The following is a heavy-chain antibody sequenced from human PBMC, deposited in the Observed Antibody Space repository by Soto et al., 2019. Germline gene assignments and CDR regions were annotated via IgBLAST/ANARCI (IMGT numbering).Heavy chain of an antibody. V-gene: IGHV4-31*03. D-gene: IGHD4-17*01. J-gene: IGHJ4*02. CDR1: GGSISSGGYY. CDR3: VREHYGDSALFDY. CDR2: IYYSGST. Sequence: PSETLSLTCTVSGGSISSGGYYWSWIRQHPGKGLEWIGYIYYSGSTYYNPSLKSRVTISVDTSKNQFSLKLSSVTAADTAVYYCVREHYGDSALFDYWGQGTLVTVSS.